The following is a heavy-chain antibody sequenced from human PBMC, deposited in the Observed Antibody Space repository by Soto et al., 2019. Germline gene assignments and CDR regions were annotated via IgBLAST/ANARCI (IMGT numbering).Heavy chain of an antibody. Sequence: PXXSLRLSCAASGFTFTTYAMNWVRQAPGXXXXXXXXVXXXGDXXYAXXXXXXSKXXXXXXXSTMSLPINRLRAEHTAIYYCVKSGCCYESWGQGAMVTVYS. V-gene: IGHV3-23*01. J-gene: IGHJ5*02. CDR2: VXXXGDX. CDR1: GFTFTTYA. CDR3: VKSGCCYES. D-gene: IGHD2-2*01.